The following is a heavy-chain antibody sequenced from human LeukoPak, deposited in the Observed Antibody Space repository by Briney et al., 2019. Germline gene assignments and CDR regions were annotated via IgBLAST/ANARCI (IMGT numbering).Heavy chain of an antibody. CDR2: ISGSGGST. J-gene: IGHJ5*02. Sequence: GGSLRLSCAASGFTFSSYAMSWVRQAPGKGLEWVSAISGSGGSTYYADSVKGRFTISRDNSKNTLYLRMNSLRAEDTAVYYCAKDMEDSSSWPTWGQGTLVTVSS. V-gene: IGHV3-23*01. D-gene: IGHD6-13*01. CDR3: AKDMEDSSSWPT. CDR1: GFTFSSYA.